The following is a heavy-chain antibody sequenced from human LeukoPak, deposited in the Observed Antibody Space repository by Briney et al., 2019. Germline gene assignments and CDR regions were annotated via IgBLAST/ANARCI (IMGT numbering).Heavy chain of an antibody. J-gene: IGHJ4*02. CDR2: IRYDGSNK. Sequence: GGSVRLSCAASGFTFSSYGMHWVRQAPGKGLEWVAFIRYDGSNKYYADSVKGRFTISRDNAKNSLYLQMNSLRAEDTAVYYCARGIVGATNHFDYWGQGTLVTVSS. V-gene: IGHV3-30*02. CDR3: ARGIVGATNHFDY. D-gene: IGHD1-26*01. CDR1: GFTFSSYG.